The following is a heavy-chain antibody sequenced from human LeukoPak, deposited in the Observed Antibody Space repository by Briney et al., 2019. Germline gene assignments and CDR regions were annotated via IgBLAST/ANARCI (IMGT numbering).Heavy chain of an antibody. V-gene: IGHV3-74*01. D-gene: IGHD3-22*01. CDR1: GFTFSNFW. CDR3: ANDRGYSFDY. J-gene: IGHJ4*02. CDR2: IKADGSST. Sequence: GGSLRLSCAASGFTFSNFWMHWVRQVPGKGLVWVSRIKADGSSTTYADSVKGRFTISRDNAKNTVHLQMNSLRAEDTAVYYCANDRGYSFDYWGQGTLVTVPS.